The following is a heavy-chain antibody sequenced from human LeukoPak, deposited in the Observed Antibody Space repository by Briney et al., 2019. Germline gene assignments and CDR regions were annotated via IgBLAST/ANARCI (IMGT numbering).Heavy chain of an antibody. CDR1: GVSISSYY. V-gene: IGHV4-4*07. CDR3: ARDRATGTSHYYYYGMDV. Sequence: SETLSLTCTVSGVSISSYYWSWLRQPAGKGLEWIGRIYTSGSTNYNPSLKRRVTMSLDTSKNPFSLQLSSVTAADTAVYYCARDRATGTSHYYYYGMDVWGQGTTVTVSS. J-gene: IGHJ6*02. D-gene: IGHD1-1*01. CDR2: IYTSGST.